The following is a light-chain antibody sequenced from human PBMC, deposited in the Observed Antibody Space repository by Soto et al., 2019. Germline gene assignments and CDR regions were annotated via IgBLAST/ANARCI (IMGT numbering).Light chain of an antibody. J-gene: IGKJ1*01. V-gene: IGKV3-20*01. CDR3: GQFVSSPPRT. CDR2: GVS. CDR1: QSVGSTF. Sequence: EIVLTQSPATLSLSPGERATLSCRASQSVGSTFLAWYQQKPGQAPRLLIYGVSTRATGIPDRFSGSWSGTDFTLSISRLEPEDFAVYYCGQFVSSPPRTFGQGTKVDIK.